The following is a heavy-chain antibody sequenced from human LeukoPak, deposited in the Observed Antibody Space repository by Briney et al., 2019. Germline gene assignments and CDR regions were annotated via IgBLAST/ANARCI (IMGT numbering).Heavy chain of an antibody. Sequence: ASVKVSCKASGGTFSSYAISWVRQAPGQGLEWMGGIIPIFGTANYAQKFQGRVTITADKSTSTAYMELSSLGSEDTAVYYCARGYVTAMYFDYWGQGTLVTVSS. V-gene: IGHV1-69*06. CDR2: IIPIFGTA. CDR3: ARGYVTAMYFDY. CDR1: GGTFSSYA. J-gene: IGHJ4*02. D-gene: IGHD5-18*01.